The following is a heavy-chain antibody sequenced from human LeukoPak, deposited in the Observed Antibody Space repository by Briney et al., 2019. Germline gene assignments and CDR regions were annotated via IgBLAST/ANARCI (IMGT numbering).Heavy chain of an antibody. D-gene: IGHD3-10*01. CDR1: GGSISSYY. Sequence: KPSETLSLTCTVSGGSISSYYWSWIRQPPGKGLEWIGYIYYSGSTNYNPSLKSRVTISVDTSKNQFSLKLSSVTAADTAVYYCARVVYGSGSYYNYLDYFDYWGQGTLVTVSS. J-gene: IGHJ4*02. CDR2: IYYSGST. V-gene: IGHV4-59*01. CDR3: ARVVYGSGSYYNYLDYFDY.